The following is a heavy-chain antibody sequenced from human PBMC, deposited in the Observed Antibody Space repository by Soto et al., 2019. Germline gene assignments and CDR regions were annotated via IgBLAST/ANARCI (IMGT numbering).Heavy chain of an antibody. CDR3: ASYRFSDSWSKFDY. D-gene: IGHD6-13*01. J-gene: IGHJ4*02. Sequence: QVRLQESGPGLVKPSQTLSLTCSVSGVSISSAAYHWTWIRQHPGKGLEWIGFIYYNGTTSYKPSLQRRISIALDTSQSQFSLRLTSATAADTAVYYCASYRFSDSWSKFDYWGQGAMVIVSS. CDR2: IYYNGTT. V-gene: IGHV4-31*03. CDR1: GVSISSAAYH.